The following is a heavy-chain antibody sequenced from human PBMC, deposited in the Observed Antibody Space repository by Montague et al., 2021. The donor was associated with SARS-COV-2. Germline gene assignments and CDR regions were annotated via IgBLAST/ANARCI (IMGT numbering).Heavy chain of an antibody. CDR1: GGSISSSSYY. CDR3: ARQGDQLLLEYWFDP. V-gene: IGHV4-39*01. CDR2: IYYSGST. J-gene: IGHJ5*02. D-gene: IGHD2-2*01. Sequence: SETLSLTCTVSGGSISSSSYYWGWIRQPPGKGLEWIGSIYYSGSTXYKPSLKSRVTISVDTSKNQFSLKLSSVTAADTAVYYCARQGDQLLLEYWFDPWAGEPWSPSPQ.